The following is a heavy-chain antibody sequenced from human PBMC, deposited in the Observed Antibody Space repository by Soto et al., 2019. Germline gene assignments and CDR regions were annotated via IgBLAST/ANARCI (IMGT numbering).Heavy chain of an antibody. CDR2: IIPIFGTA. J-gene: IGHJ6*02. V-gene: IGHV1-69*06. CDR3: ARVVPSSFPYYYYGMDV. Sequence: SVKVSFKASGGTFSSYAISWVRQAPGQGLEWMGGIIPIFGTANCAQKFQGRVTITADKSTSTAYMELSSLRSEDTAVYYCARVVPSSFPYYYYGMDVWGQGTTVTVSS. D-gene: IGHD3-16*02. CDR1: GGTFSSYA.